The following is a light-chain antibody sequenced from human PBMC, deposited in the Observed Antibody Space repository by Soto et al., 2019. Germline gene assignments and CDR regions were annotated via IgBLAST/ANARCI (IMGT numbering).Light chain of an antibody. CDR3: QQYTDWPLT. J-gene: IGKJ1*01. CDR1: QSVTSNY. Sequence: ELVMTQSPATLSVSPGERATLSCRASQSVTSNYLAWYQQKPGQAPRLLIYGVSNRATGVPDRFSGSGSGTDFTLTISRLGPEDFAVYYCQQYTDWPLTFGQGTKVDTK. V-gene: IGKV3-20*01. CDR2: GVS.